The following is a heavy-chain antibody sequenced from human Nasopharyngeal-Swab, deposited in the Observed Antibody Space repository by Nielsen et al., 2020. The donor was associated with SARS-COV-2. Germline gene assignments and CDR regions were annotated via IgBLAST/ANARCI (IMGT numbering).Heavy chain of an antibody. CDR3: AKERTVAGPQGGFDF. J-gene: IGHJ4*02. V-gene: IGHV3-30*18. D-gene: IGHD6-19*01. CDR2: LSHDRTDE. CDR1: GFIFSRHG. Sequence: GGSLRLSCAASGFIFSRHGMHWVRQAPGKGLEWLAILSHDRTDEFYADSVKGRFTVSRDSSKNTLYLQMNNLRTDDTAIYYCAKERTVAGPQGGFDFWGQGTLVTVSS.